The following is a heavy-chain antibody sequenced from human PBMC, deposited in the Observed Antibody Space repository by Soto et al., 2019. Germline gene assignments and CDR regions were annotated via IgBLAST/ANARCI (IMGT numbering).Heavy chain of an antibody. CDR1: VFTFNSYS. J-gene: IGHJ4*02. D-gene: IGHD3-16*02. CDR2: ISGSGGST. V-gene: IGHV3-23*01. CDR3: AKSVIGLHSYFDY. Sequence: PVGSLKISFSASVFTFNSYSMSWVRQVPGKGLEWVSAISGSGGSTYYADSVKGRFTISRDNSKNTLYLQMNSLRAEDTAVYYSAKSVIGLHSYFDYWGQGTLVTVSS.